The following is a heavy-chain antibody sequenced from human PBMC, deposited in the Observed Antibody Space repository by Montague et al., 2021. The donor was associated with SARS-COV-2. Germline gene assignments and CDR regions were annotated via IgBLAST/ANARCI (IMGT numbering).Heavy chain of an antibody. CDR1: DGSFSDYS. Sequence: TLSLTCAVYDGSFSDYSWTWIRQPPGKGLEWIGEINHRGSTNYNPSLKSRVTISVDTSKNQFSLKMTSVTAADTAVYYCARGRQHINMVVVVVTGGEYYLDFWGQGTLVAVSS. CDR3: ARGRQHINMVVVVVTGGEYYLDF. V-gene: IGHV4-34*01. D-gene: IGHD3-22*01. CDR2: INHRGST. J-gene: IGHJ4*02.